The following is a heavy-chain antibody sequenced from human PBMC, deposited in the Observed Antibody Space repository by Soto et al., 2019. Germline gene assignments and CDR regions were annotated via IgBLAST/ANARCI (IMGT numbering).Heavy chain of an antibody. Sequence: QVQLVQSGAEVKKPGSSVKVSCKASGGTFSSYAISWVRQAPGQGLEWMGGIIPIFGTANCAQKFQGRVTITADKSTSTAYMELSSLRSEDTAVYYCAREGYCIGGSCDGSWYFDLWGRGTLVAVSS. D-gene: IGHD2-15*01. J-gene: IGHJ2*01. CDR1: GGTFSSYA. V-gene: IGHV1-69*06. CDR2: IIPIFGTA. CDR3: AREGYCIGGSCDGSWYFDL.